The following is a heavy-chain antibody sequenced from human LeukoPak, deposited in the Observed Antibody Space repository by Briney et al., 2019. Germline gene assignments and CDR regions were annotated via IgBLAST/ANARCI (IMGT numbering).Heavy chain of an antibody. CDR3: ARVRTEAWYFDY. CDR2: IYYSGST. Sequence: PSETLSLTCTVSGGSISSSSYYWGWIRQPPGKGLEWIGSIYYSGSTYYNPSLKSRVTISVDTSKNQFSLKLSSVTAADTAVYYCARVRTEAWYFDYWGQGTLVTVSS. V-gene: IGHV4-39*07. CDR1: GGSISSSSYY. J-gene: IGHJ4*02.